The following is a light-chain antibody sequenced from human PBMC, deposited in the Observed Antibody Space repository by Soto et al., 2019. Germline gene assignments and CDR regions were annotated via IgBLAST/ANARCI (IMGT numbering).Light chain of an antibody. CDR1: SSNIGSNY. V-gene: IGLV1-47*02. J-gene: IGLJ2*01. Sequence: QPVLTQPPSASGTPGQRVTISCSGSSSNIGSNYVYWYQQLPGTAPKLLIYSNNQRPSGVPDRFSGSKSGTSASLAISGLQSEDEADYYCAAWDDSLSGPGVFGGGTKLTVL. CDR3: AAWDDSLSGPGV. CDR2: SNN.